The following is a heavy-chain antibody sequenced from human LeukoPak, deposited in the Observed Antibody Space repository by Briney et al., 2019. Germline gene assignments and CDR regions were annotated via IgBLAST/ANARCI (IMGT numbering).Heavy chain of an antibody. CDR2: ISSSGSTL. CDR1: GFTFSSSE. D-gene: IGHD1-26*01. V-gene: IGHV3-48*03. Sequence: WGSLRLSCAASGFTFSSSEMNWVGQAAGKGLEGISYISSSGSTLYYADSVKGRFTISRDNAKNSLYLQMNSLRAEDTAVFYCSRDARVGEYYYGMDVWGQGTRVTVSS. CDR3: SRDARVGEYYYGMDV. J-gene: IGHJ6*01.